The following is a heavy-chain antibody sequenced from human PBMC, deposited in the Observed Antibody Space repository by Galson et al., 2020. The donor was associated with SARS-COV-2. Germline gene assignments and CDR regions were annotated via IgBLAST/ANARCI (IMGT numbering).Heavy chain of an antibody. Sequence: ASETLSLTCTISGGSISGGTYYWAWIRQPPGKALEWIGSFSYSGSTYYNPSLKSRVTVSLDTSKNQFSLNLSFVTAADTAVYFCARQWRSDWFPASFHSWGQGSLVTVSS. CDR2: FSYSGST. CDR3: ARQWRSDWFPASFHS. D-gene: IGHD6-19*01. V-gene: IGHV4-39*01. J-gene: IGHJ4*02. CDR1: GGSISGGTYY.